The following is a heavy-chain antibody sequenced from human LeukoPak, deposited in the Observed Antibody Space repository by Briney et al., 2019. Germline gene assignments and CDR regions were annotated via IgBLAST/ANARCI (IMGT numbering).Heavy chain of an antibody. V-gene: IGHV6-1*01. CDR3: ARAKAAAGTWYYDYVWGSYRLDYFDY. D-gene: IGHD3-16*02. CDR2: TYYNSKGYN. CDR1: GDSVSNNDGG. Sequence: SQSLSLTCAISGDSVSNNDGGWNWIRQSPSRGLEWLGRTYYNSKGYNNYAVSVKNRMTINPDTSNNQFSLQLNSVTPEDTAVYYCARAKAAAGTWYYDYVWGSYRLDYFDYWGQGTLVTVSS. J-gene: IGHJ4*02.